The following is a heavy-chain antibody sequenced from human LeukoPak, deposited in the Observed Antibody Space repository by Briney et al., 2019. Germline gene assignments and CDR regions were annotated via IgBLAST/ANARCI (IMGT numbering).Heavy chain of an antibody. V-gene: IGHV3-74*01. CDR2: INSDGSST. CDR3: TRVLGD. D-gene: IGHD3-16*01. Sequence: GGSLRLSCAVSGFTFSSYWMHWVRQAPGKGLVWVSLINSDGSSTSYADSVKGRFTISRDNARNTLYLLMYSLRAEDTAVYYCTRVLGDWGQGTRVTVSS. CDR1: GFTFSSYW. J-gene: IGHJ4*02.